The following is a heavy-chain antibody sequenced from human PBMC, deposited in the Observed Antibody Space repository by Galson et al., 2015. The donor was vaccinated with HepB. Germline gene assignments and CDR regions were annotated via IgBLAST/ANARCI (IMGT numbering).Heavy chain of an antibody. V-gene: IGHV3-30-3*01. Sequence: SLRLSCAASGFTFSRHAIHWVRQAPGKGLEWVADISFDGTNKYYADSVKGRFTISRDNSKNTLYLQMNSLRPEDTAAYYCARGQIYGDNEYLVYWGQGTLVTVSS. J-gene: IGHJ4*02. CDR1: GFTFSRHA. CDR2: ISFDGTNK. D-gene: IGHD4/OR15-4a*01. CDR3: ARGQIYGDNEYLVY.